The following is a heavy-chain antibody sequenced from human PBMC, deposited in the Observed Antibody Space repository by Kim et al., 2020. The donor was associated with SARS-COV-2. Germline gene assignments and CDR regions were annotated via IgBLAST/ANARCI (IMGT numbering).Heavy chain of an antibody. Sequence: AESVKGRLPISRENPKNPLNLQMTSLRAEDTAVYYCARYDILTGWLDYWGQGTLVTVSS. CDR3: ARYDILTGWLDY. J-gene: IGHJ4*02. D-gene: IGHD3-9*01. V-gene: IGHV3-23*01.